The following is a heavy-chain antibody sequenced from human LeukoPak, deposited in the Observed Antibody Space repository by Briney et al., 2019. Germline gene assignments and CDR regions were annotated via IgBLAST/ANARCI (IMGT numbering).Heavy chain of an antibody. D-gene: IGHD6-19*01. CDR2: IWYDGSNK. Sequence: PGRSLRLSCAASGFTFSSYGMHWVRQAPGKGLEWAAVIWYDGSNKYYADSVKGRFTISRDNSKNTLYLQMNSLRAEDTAVYYCARGQNRDSSGWNEIFDYWGQGTLVTVSS. V-gene: IGHV3-33*01. CDR1: GFTFSSYG. J-gene: IGHJ4*02. CDR3: ARGQNRDSSGWNEIFDY.